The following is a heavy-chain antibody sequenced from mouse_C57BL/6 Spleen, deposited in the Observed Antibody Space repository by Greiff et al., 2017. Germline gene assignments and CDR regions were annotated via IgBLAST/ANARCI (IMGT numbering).Heavy chain of an antibody. Sequence: QVQLQQSGAELKKPGASVKLSCKATGYTFTGYWIEWVKQRPGHGLEWIGEILPGSGSTNYNEKFKGKATFTADTSSNTAYMQLSSLTTEDSAIYYCARYPTSDGNYPSYAMDYWGQGTSVTVSS. V-gene: IGHV1-9*01. J-gene: IGHJ4*01. CDR3: ARYPTSDGNYPSYAMDY. D-gene: IGHD2-1*01. CDR1: GYTFTGYW. CDR2: ILPGSGST.